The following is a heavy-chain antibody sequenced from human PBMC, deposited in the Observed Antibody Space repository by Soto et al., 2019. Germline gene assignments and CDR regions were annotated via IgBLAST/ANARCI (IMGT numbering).Heavy chain of an antibody. CDR2: IKSKIDGGTT. Sequence: EVQLVDSGGGLGRPGGSLRLSCAASGFTFDNAWVNWVRQAPGKGLEWVGRIKSKIDGGTTDFSAPFKGRFTISRDDAKNTAVLQMNILKFEDTGVYYCTTYRTPETTTIRHFHWRQGTLVTLSS. V-gene: IGHV3-15*07. CDR1: GFTFDNAW. J-gene: IGHJ4*02. D-gene: IGHD5-12*01. CDR3: TTYRTPETTTIRHFH.